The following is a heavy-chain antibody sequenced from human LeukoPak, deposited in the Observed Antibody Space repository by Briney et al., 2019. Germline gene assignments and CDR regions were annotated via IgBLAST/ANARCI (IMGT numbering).Heavy chain of an antibody. Sequence: PSESLSLTCTVSGGSISSYYWSWIRQPPGKGLEWIGYIYYSGSTNYNPSLKSRVTISVDTSKNQFSLKLSSVTAADTAVYYCGAYSSISDAFDIWGQGTMVTVSS. D-gene: IGHD6-13*01. J-gene: IGHJ3*02. CDR3: GAYSSISDAFDI. CDR1: GGSISSYY. V-gene: IGHV4-59*01. CDR2: IYYSGST.